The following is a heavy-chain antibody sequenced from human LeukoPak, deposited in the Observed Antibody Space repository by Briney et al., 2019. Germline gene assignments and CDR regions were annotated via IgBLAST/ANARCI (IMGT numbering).Heavy chain of an antibody. CDR2: ISSGSTYV. Sequence: GGSLRLSCAASGFTFSSYSMNWVRQAPGKGLEWVSSISSGSTYVYHADSVQGRFTISRDNAQSSMYLQMNSLRPEDTAVYYCAKNAAGIVLMIYAPLDSWGQGTLVTVSS. J-gene: IGHJ4*02. D-gene: IGHD2-8*01. CDR1: GFTFSSYS. V-gene: IGHV3-21*04. CDR3: AKNAAGIVLMIYAPLDS.